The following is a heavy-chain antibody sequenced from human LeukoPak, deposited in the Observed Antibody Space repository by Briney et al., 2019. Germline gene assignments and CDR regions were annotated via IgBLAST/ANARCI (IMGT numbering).Heavy chain of an antibody. CDR2: INTHTGNP. D-gene: IGHD6-19*01. V-gene: IGHV7-4-1*02. Sequence: VASVKVSCKASGYTLTSYAMNWVRQAPGQGLEWMGWINTHTGNPTYAQDFTGRFVFSLDTSVSTAYLQISSLKAEDTAVYYCATLAGNNYYYYYMDVWGKGTTVTVSS. CDR1: GYTLTSYA. J-gene: IGHJ6*03. CDR3: ATLAGNNYYYYYMDV.